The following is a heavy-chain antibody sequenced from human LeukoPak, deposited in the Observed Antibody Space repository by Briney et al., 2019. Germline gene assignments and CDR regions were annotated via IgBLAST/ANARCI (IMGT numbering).Heavy chain of an antibody. Sequence: SETLSLTCTVSGGSISSYYWSWIRQPPGKGLEWIGYIYYSGSTNYNPSLKSRVTISVDTSKNQFSLKLSSVTAADTAVYYCARGLSSYYFDYWGQGTLVTVSS. V-gene: IGHV4-59*01. CDR1: GGSISSYY. J-gene: IGHJ4*02. CDR3: ARGLSSYYFDY. CDR2: IYYSGST.